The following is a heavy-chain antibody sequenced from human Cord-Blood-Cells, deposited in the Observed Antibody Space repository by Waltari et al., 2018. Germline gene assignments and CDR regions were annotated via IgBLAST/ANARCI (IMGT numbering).Heavy chain of an antibody. V-gene: IGHV3-74*01. CDR3: ARDPRGAAGTT. D-gene: IGHD6-13*01. CDR1: GFTFSSYW. J-gene: IGHJ5*02. Sequence: EVQLVESGGGLVQPGGSLRLSCSASGFTFSSYWMHWVRQAPGKGLVWDSRIDSDGRSTSYADSVKCRFTISRDNAKNTLYLQMNSLRAEDTAVYYCARDPRGAAGTTWGQGTLVTVSS. CDR2: IDSDGRST.